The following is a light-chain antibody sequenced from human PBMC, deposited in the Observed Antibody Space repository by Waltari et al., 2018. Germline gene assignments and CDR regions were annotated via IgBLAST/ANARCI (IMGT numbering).Light chain of an antibody. CDR3: QQRSNWPLT. CDR1: HSLSNY. V-gene: IGKV3-11*01. Sequence: EIVLPQSPATLSLSPEERATLSCRASHSLSNYLAWYQQKPGQAPRLLIYDTSNRATGIPARFSGSGSGTDFTLTISSLEPEDFAVYYCQQRSNWPLTFGGGTKVEIK. J-gene: IGKJ4*01. CDR2: DTS.